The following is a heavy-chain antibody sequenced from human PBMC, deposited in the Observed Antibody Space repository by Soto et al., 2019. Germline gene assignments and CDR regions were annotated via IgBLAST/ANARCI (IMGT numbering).Heavy chain of an antibody. CDR1: GFTFNRYW. V-gene: IGHV3-7*04. CDR2: INQDESEK. CDR3: ARGGYDYSNPFDY. D-gene: IGHD4-4*01. Sequence: EVQLVESGGGLVQPGGSLRLSCAASGFTFNRYWMKWVRQAPGRGLEWMGNINQDESEKHNVDSVKGRFTISRDNAKDSVYLQMNSLKAEDTAMYYCARGGYDYSNPFDYWGQGTLVTVSS. J-gene: IGHJ4*02.